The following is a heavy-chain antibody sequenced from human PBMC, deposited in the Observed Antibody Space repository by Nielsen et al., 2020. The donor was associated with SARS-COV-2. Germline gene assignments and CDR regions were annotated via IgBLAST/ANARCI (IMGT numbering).Heavy chain of an antibody. CDR3: AKESYGHRYYFDY. CDR1: GFTFSSYG. Sequence: GESLKISCAASGFTFSSYGMHWVRQAPGKGLEWVAVISYDGSNKYYADSVKGRFTISRDNSKNTLYLQMNSLRAEDTAVYYCAKESYGHRYYFDYWGQGTLVTVSS. D-gene: IGHD3-10*01. CDR2: ISYDGSNK. V-gene: IGHV3-30*18. J-gene: IGHJ4*02.